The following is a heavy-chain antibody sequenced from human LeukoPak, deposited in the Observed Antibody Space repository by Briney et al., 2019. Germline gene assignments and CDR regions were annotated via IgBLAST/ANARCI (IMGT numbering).Heavy chain of an antibody. Sequence: PSETLSLTCAVYGGSFSGYYWSWIRQPPGKGLEWIGEINHSGSTNYNPSLKSRDTISVDTSKNQFSLKLSSVTAADTAVYYCARGGRGGYCSSTSCTNWFDPWGQGTLVTVSS. CDR3: ARGGRGGYCSSTSCTNWFDP. J-gene: IGHJ5*02. CDR1: GGSFSGYY. CDR2: INHSGST. D-gene: IGHD2-2*01. V-gene: IGHV4-34*01.